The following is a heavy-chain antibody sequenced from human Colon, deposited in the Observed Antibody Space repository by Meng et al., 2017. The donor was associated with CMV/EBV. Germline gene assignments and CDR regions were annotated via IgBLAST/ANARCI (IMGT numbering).Heavy chain of an antibody. V-gene: IGHV4-59*12. CDR3: ARGLFTTLRWFDP. D-gene: IGHD3-3*01. CDR1: GGSIGIYY. Sequence: AVAGGSIGIYYWGWIRPPPGKGLEWIGNIYFTGSTYYNPSLESRVTISLDTSKNQFSLKLTSATAADTAMYYCARGLFTTLRWFDPWGQGTLVTVSS. CDR2: IYFTGST. J-gene: IGHJ5*02.